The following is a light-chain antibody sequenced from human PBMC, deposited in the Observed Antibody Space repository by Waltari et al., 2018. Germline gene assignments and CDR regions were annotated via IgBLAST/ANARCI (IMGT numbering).Light chain of an antibody. V-gene: IGKV1-5*03. CDR3: QQYNSYSLWT. CDR1: QSVNSW. J-gene: IGKJ1*01. CDR2: KAS. Sequence: DIQMTQSPSTLSASIGDRVTITCRGSQSVNSWLAWYQQKPGKAPKLLIYKASNLDSGVPSRFSGGGSGTEFTLTISSLQPDDFATYYCQQYNSYSLWTFGQGTKVEIK.